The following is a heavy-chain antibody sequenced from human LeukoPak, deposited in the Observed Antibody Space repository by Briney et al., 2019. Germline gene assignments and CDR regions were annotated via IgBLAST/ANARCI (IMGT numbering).Heavy chain of an antibody. D-gene: IGHD1-7*01. J-gene: IGHJ5*02. CDR2: IHHTGST. Sequence: PSETLSLTCTVSGGSFSNHYWSWIRQPPGKGLEWIGYIHHTGSTNYNPSLKSRVTISVDTSKNHFSLKLSSVTAADTAVYYCARGNYVDWFDPWGQGTQVTVSS. V-gene: IGHV4-59*11. CDR1: GGSFSNHY. CDR3: ARGNYVDWFDP.